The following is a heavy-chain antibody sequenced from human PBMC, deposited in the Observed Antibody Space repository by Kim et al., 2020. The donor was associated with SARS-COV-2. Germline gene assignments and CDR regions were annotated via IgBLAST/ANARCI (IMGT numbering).Heavy chain of an antibody. CDR2: ISHDGSNK. V-gene: IGHV3-30*18. CDR3: AKVIFPLTASSSMDV. Sequence: GGSLRLSCAASGFTFSSYGMHWVRQAPGKGLEWVAVISHDGSNKYYADSVKGRFTISRDNSKNTLYLQMNSLRAEDTAVYYCAKVIFPLTASSSMDVWGQGTTVTVSS. J-gene: IGHJ6*02. CDR1: GFTFSSYG. D-gene: IGHD6-6*01.